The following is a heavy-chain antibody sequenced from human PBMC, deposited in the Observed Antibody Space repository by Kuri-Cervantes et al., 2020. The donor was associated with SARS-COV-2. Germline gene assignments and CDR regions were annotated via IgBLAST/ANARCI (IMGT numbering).Heavy chain of an antibody. V-gene: IGHV3-53*05. Sequence: ETLSLTCAASGFTVSSNYMSWVRQAPGKGLEWVSVIYSGGSTYYADSVKGRFTISRDNSKNTLYLQMNSLRAEDTAVYYCARRSGSYYSYYFDYWGQGTLVTVSS. CDR2: IYSGGST. CDR3: ARRSGSYYSYYFDY. CDR1: GFTVSSNY. J-gene: IGHJ4*02. D-gene: IGHD1-26*01.